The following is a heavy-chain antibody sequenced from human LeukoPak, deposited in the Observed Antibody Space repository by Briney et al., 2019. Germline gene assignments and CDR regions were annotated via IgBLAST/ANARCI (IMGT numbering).Heavy chain of an antibody. J-gene: IGHJ5*02. D-gene: IGHD3-10*01. CDR3: ARSQPRYYYGSMGFDP. V-gene: IGHV4-34*01. CDR2: INHSGST. Sequence: PSETLSLTCAVYGGSFSGYYWSWIRQPPGKGLEWIGEINHSGSTNYNPSLKSRVTISVDTSKNQFSLKLSSVTAADTAVYYCARSQPRYYYGSMGFDPWGQGTLVTVSS. CDR1: GGSFSGYY.